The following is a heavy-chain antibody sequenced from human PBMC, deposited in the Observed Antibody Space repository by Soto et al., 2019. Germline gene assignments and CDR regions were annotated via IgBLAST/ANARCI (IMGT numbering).Heavy chain of an antibody. CDR3: ARGVSAGVDY. Sequence: QVQLVQSGAEVREPGASVKVSCKASGYSFTSLDINWVRQTAGQGLEWMGWMEPSTGRTGYAQKFQGRGTTTRDTSINPAYMELTTLTSDATAFYYCARGVSAGVDYWGQGTLVTVSS. D-gene: IGHD1-26*01. J-gene: IGHJ4*02. CDR1: GYSFTSLD. CDR2: MEPSTGRT. V-gene: IGHV1-8*01.